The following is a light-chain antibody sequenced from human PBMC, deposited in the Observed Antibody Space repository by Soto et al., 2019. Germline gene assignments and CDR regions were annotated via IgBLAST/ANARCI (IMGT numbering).Light chain of an antibody. CDR3: QQYTKSPLT. CDR1: QSLTRNY. CDR2: GAN. Sequence: DIVLTQLPGTLSLSPGERATLSCRASQSLTRNYLAWYQQKVGQAPRLLIYGANTRAAGIPDRFSGSGSGTDFTLTISRLEAEDFAVYYCQQYTKSPLTFGGGTKVDIK. V-gene: IGKV3-20*01. J-gene: IGKJ4*01.